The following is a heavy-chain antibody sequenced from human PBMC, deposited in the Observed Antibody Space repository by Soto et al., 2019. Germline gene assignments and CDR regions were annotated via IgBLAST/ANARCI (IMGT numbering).Heavy chain of an antibody. CDR1: GGSFSGYY. V-gene: IGHV4-34*01. J-gene: IGHJ6*02. D-gene: IGHD3-10*01. CDR3: ARGRGGYYGSGSYRMDV. Sequence: TLSLTCAVYGGSFSGYYWSWIRQPPGKGLEWIGEINHSGSTNYNPSLKSRVTISVDTSKNQFSLKLSSVTAADTAVYYCARGRGGYYGSGSYRMDVWGQGTTVTVSS. CDR2: INHSGST.